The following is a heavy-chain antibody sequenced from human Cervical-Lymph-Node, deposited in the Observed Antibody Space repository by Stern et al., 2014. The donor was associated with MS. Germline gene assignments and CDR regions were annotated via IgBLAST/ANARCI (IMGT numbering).Heavy chain of an antibody. CDR1: GGSISSGTYS. V-gene: IGHV4-61*02. J-gene: IGHJ4*02. CDR3: ARASYYHDSSGYYYDSYFDY. CDR2: IYSRGST. Sequence: QVQLQESGPGLVKPSQTLSLTCNVSGGSISSGTYSWTWTRQPPGKGLEWIGRIYSRGSTSSNPSLRTLVTISVDTSKSYFSLQLSSVTAADTAVYYCARASYYHDSSGYYYDSYFDYWGQGTLVTVSS. D-gene: IGHD3-22*01.